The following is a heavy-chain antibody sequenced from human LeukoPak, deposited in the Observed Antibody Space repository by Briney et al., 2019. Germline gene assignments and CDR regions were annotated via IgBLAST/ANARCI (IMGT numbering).Heavy chain of an antibody. CDR2: IYTSGST. V-gene: IGHV4-61*02. Sequence: SETLSLTCTVSGGSISSSSYYWGWIRQPAGKGLDWIGRIYTSGSTNYNPSLKSRVTMSVDTSKNQFSLKLSSVTAADTAVYYCARWRFRDPGYFDLWGRGTLVTVSS. D-gene: IGHD3-16*01. CDR3: ARWRFRDPGYFDL. CDR1: GGSISSSSYY. J-gene: IGHJ2*01.